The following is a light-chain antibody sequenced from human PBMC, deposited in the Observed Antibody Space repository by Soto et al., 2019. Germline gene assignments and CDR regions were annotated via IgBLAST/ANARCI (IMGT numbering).Light chain of an antibody. V-gene: IGKV3-15*01. Sequence: EIVMTQSPATLSVSPGERATLSCRASQSVSSNLAWYHQKPGQAPRLLIYGASTRATGIPARLSGSRSGTKVIITISSLQSEDVVVSYCQQYNNWTPWTFGQGTKVEIK. CDR3: QQYNNWTPWT. CDR1: QSVSSN. CDR2: GAS. J-gene: IGKJ1*01.